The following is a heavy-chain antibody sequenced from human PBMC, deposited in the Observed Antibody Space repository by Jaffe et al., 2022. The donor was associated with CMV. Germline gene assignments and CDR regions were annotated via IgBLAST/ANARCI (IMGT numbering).Heavy chain of an antibody. CDR1: GYTFIDYY. CDR3: AREFCTSGRCHGAWFDP. J-gene: IGHJ5*02. V-gene: IGHV1-2*02. CDR2: VDPKGGGT. D-gene: IGHD2-2*01. Sequence: QVHLVQSGAEVKKPGASVKVSCKASGYTFIDYYIHWVRQAPGQGLEWLGWVDPKGGGTMYAQNFQGRVTMTRDTSITTAYMELTTLRSDDTAVYYCAREFCTSGRCHGAWFDPWGQGALVIVSS.